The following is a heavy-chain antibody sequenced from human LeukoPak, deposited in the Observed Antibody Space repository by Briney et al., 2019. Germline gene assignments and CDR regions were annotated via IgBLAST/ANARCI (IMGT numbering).Heavy chain of an antibody. CDR1: GFSFSSYG. D-gene: IGHD6-19*01. J-gene: IGHJ3*01. Sequence: GRSLRLSCAASGFSFSSYGMHWVRQAPGKGLEWVAVISYDGSNKFYADSVKGRFTISRDNSKNALYLQMNSLRAEDTAVYYCAKLGYSSGWYDFQIDAFDFWGQGTMVTVSS. CDR3: AKLGYSSGWYDFQIDAFDF. V-gene: IGHV3-30*18. CDR2: ISYDGSNK.